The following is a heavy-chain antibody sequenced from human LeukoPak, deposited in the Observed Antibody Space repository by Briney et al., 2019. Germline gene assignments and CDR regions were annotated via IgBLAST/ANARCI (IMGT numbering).Heavy chain of an antibody. CDR1: GGSISSYY. CDR2: IYYSGST. J-gene: IGHJ4*02. D-gene: IGHD5-18*01. CDR3: ATVDTAMVRGFDY. Sequence: SETPSLTCTVSGGSISSYYWSWIRQPPGEGLEWIGYIYYSGSTNYNPSLKSRVTISVDTSKNQFSLKLSSVTAADTAVYYCATVDTAMVRGFDYWGQGTLVTVSS. V-gene: IGHV4-59*01.